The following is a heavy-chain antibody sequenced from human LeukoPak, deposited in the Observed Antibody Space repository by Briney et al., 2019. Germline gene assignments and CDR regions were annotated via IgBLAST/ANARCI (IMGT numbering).Heavy chain of an antibody. J-gene: IGHJ6*03. CDR1: VASISSNY. Sequence: SETLSHTCTVSVASISSNYWSWIRQPAGKWLEWIGRINTNGSTTYNPSLKSRVTMSVATSKNQFSLKMSTVTAAATAFYSSGRTKYNPSRKSRVTISVDTSKSQLSLKLSSVTAADTAVYYCARDRPSPTYYYYYTDVWGKGTTVTVSS. CDR3: GRTKYNPSRKSRVTISVDTSKSQLSLKLSSVTAADTAVYYCARDRPSPTYYYYYTDV. D-gene: IGHD3-10*01. CDR2: INTNGST. V-gene: IGHV4-4*07.